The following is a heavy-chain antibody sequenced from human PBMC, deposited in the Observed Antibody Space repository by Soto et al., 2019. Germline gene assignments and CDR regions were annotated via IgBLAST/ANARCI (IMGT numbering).Heavy chain of an antibody. D-gene: IGHD3-3*01. CDR2: ISAYNGNT. CDR3: ARGGDEDNDFWSGYYLPNYYYYGMDV. CDR1: GYTFTSYG. Sequence: ASVKVSCKASGYTFTSYGISWVRQAPGQGLEWMGWISAYNGNTNYAQKLQGRVTMTTDTSTSTAYMELRSLRSDDTAVYYCARGGDEDNDFWSGYYLPNYYYYGMDVCGQGTTVTVYS. J-gene: IGHJ6*02. V-gene: IGHV1-18*04.